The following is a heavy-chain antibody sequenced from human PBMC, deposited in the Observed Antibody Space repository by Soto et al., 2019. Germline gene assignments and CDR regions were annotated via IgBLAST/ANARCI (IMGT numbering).Heavy chain of an antibody. CDR3: ATAVRGSAWSY. D-gene: IGHD6-19*01. V-gene: IGHV3-7*01. CDR1: GFTFSGYW. CDR2: IKDDGSQT. J-gene: IGHJ4*02. Sequence: EVKLEESGGGLVQTGGSLRLSCAVSGFTFSGYWMRWVRQSPGRGLEGVANIKDDGSQTYYVGSVRGRFTISRDNGQNSLCLHMNSLRVEDTAVYYCATAVRGSAWSYWGQGTLVTVSS.